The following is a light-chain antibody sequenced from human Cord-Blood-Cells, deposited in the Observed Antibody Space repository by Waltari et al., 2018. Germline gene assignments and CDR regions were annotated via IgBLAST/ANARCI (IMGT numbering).Light chain of an antibody. Sequence: DIVMTQSPDSLAVSLGERATINCKSSQSVLYSSNNKNYLAWYQQKPGQPPKLLISWASNRESGVPDRFSGSGSGTDFTLTISSLQAEDVAVYYCQQYYSTPYTFGQGTKLEIK. CDR3: QQYYSTPYT. V-gene: IGKV4-1*01. J-gene: IGKJ2*01. CDR1: QSVLYSSNNKNY. CDR2: WAS.